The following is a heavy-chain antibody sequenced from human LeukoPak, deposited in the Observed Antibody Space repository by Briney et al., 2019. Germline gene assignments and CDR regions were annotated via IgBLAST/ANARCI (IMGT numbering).Heavy chain of an antibody. J-gene: IGHJ6*03. D-gene: IGHD3-3*01. Sequence: SETLSLICSVSGRSISSSSYYWGWIRQPPGKGLEWIGSIYYSGSTYYNPSLKSRVTISVDTSKNQFSLKLSSVTAADTAVYYCARLGYDFWSGYRAYYYYYMDVWGKGTTVTVSS. CDR1: GRSISSSSYY. CDR3: ARLGYDFWSGYRAYYYYYMDV. CDR2: IYYSGST. V-gene: IGHV4-39*01.